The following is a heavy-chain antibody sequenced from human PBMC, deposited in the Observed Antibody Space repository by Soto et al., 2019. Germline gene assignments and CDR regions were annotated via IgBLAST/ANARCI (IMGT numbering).Heavy chain of an antibody. CDR1: GYTFTSYY. CDR2: LNPSGGST. D-gene: IGHD3-9*01. Sequence: ASVKVSCKASGYTFTSYYMHWVRQAPGQGLEWMGILNPSGGSTSYAQKYQGRVTMTRDTSTSTVYMDLSSLRSEDTTVYYCARDELRYFDWLAAWFDPWGQGTLVTVSS. V-gene: IGHV1-46*01. CDR3: ARDELRYFDWLAAWFDP. J-gene: IGHJ5*02.